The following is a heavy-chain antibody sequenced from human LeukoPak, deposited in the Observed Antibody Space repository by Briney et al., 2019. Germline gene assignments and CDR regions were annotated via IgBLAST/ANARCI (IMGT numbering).Heavy chain of an antibody. D-gene: IGHD5-18*01. V-gene: IGHV3-7*05. CDR1: GFTFSSNW. CDR2: IKQDGSER. Sequence: GGSLRLSCAASGFTFSSNWMSWVRQAPGKGLEWVANIKQDGSERYYVDSVKGRFTISRDNAKNSLYLQMNSLRAEDTAVYYCARDFRVATAPFDYWGQGTLVTVSS. CDR3: ARDFRVATAPFDY. J-gene: IGHJ4*02.